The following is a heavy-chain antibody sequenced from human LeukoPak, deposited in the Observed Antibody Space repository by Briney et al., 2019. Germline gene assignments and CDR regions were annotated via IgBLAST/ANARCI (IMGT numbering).Heavy chain of an antibody. CDR2: ISGSRGST. D-gene: IGHD1-26*01. CDR3: ARDWNGGATTVRDAFDI. CDR1: GFTFSIYA. V-gene: IGHV3-23*01. Sequence: GGSLRLSCAASGFTFSIYAMSWVRQAPGKGLEWLSAISGSRGSTYYADSVKGRFTISRDNSKNTLYLQMNSLRAEDTAVYYCARDWNGGATTVRDAFDIWGQGTMVTVSS. J-gene: IGHJ3*02.